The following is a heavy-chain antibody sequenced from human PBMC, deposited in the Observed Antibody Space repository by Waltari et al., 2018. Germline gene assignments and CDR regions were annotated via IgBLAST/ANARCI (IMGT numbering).Heavy chain of an antibody. CDR3: ARVYGTNALDY. Sequence: VQLVESGGGLVQPGGSLRLSCADSGFPFSGHAMHWVRLTPGKGLEWVAVIWFDGSAKYYADSLKDRFTISRDNSQNMLYLQMNNLKFEDTAIYYCARVYGTNALDYWGQGVLVTVSS. V-gene: IGHV3-30*14. J-gene: IGHJ4*02. CDR1: GFPFSGHA. D-gene: IGHD4-17*01. CDR2: IWFDGSAK.